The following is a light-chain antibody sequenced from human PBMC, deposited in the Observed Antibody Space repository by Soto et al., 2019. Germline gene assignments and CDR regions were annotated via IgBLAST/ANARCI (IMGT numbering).Light chain of an antibody. Sequence: IQLTQSPSSLSASVGDRVTITCRASQAISTYLAWYQQSPGKAPKLLIYAASSLQRGVPSRFSGSGSGTDITLTISSLQPEDFATYHCQQLNSYPVTFGQGTKVEVK. CDR1: QAISTY. J-gene: IGKJ1*01. V-gene: IGKV1-9*01. CDR2: AAS. CDR3: QQLNSYPVT.